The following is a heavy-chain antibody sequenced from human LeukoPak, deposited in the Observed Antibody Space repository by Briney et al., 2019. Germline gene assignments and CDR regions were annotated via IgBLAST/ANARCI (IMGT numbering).Heavy chain of an antibody. J-gene: IGHJ4*02. V-gene: IGHV3-30*04. CDR3: ARGYYYDSSGKLFDF. D-gene: IGHD3-22*01. Sequence: GGSLRLSCAASGFTFSSYAMHWVRQAPGKGLKWVAIISYDGRNKYYADSVKGRFTISRDNSKNTLCLQMNSLRAEDTAVYYCARGYYYDSSGKLFDFWGQGTLVTVSS. CDR2: ISYDGRNK. CDR1: GFTFSSYA.